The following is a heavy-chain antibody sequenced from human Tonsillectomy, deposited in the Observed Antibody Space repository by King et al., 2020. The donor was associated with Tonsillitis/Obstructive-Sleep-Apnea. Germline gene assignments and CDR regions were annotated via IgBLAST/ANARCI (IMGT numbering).Heavy chain of an antibody. Sequence: QLVQSGAEVKKPGSSVKVSCKASGGTFNNYAISWVRQAPGQGLEWMGRIIPSLGISNHAQTFQGRVTISADSSTSTAYLELSSLRSEDTAVYYCARVTTAVNTRSREKDFYDYYMDVWGKGTTVTVSS. V-gene: IGHV1-69*09. CDR1: GGTFNNYA. D-gene: IGHD4-17*01. J-gene: IGHJ6*03. CDR3: ARVTTAVNTRSREKDFYDYYMDV. CDR2: IIPSLGIS.